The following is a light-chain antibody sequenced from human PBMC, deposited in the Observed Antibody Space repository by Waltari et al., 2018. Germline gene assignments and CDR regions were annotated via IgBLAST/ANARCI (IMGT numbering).Light chain of an antibody. Sequence: EIVLTQSPGTLSLSPGERATLSCRTSQIVRTTYLAWYQQKSGQAPRLLIYGASSRATGIPDRFSGSGSGTDFTLTISRLEPEDFAVYYCQQYGSSTITFGQGTRLEIK. CDR2: GAS. CDR3: QQYGSSTIT. J-gene: IGKJ5*01. V-gene: IGKV3-20*01. CDR1: QIVRTTY.